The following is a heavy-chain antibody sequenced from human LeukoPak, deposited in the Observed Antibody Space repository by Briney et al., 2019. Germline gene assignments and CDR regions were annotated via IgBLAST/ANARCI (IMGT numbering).Heavy chain of an antibody. CDR2: IYTSGST. D-gene: IGHD3-10*01. J-gene: IGHJ5*02. CDR3: ARSYYYLNWFDP. CDR1: GGTISSYY. V-gene: IGHV4-4*09. Sequence: SETLSLTCTASGGTISSYYWSWIRQPPGKGLEWIGYIYTSGSTNYNPSLKSRVTISVATSKNQFSLKLRSVTAADTAVYYCARSYYYLNWFDPWGQGTLVTVSS.